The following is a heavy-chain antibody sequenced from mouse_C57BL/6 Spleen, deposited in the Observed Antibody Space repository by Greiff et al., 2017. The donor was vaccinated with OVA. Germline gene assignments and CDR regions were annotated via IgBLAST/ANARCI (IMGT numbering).Heavy chain of an antibody. D-gene: IGHD2-2*01. V-gene: IGHV5-4*01. CDR3: AREGRLVYFDY. J-gene: IGHJ2*01. Sequence: EVQGVESGGGLVKPGGSLKLSCAASGFTFSSYAMSWVRQTPEKRLEWVATISDGGSYTYYPDNVKGRFTISRDNAKNNLYLQMSHLKSEDTAMYYCAREGRLVYFDYWGQGTTLPVSS. CDR1: GFTFSSYA. CDR2: ISDGGSYT.